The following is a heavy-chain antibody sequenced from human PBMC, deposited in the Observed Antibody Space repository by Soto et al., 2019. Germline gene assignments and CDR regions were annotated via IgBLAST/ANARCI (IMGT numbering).Heavy chain of an antibody. Sequence: SETLSLTCAVYGGSFSGYYWSWIRQPPGKGLEWIGEINHSGSTNYNPSLKSRVTISVDTSKNQFSLKLSSVTAADTAVYYCARAAYYDYVWGSYRQRFDYWGQGTLVTVSS. CDR2: INHSGST. CDR3: ARAAYYDYVWGSYRQRFDY. CDR1: GGSFSGYY. J-gene: IGHJ4*02. D-gene: IGHD3-16*02. V-gene: IGHV4-34*01.